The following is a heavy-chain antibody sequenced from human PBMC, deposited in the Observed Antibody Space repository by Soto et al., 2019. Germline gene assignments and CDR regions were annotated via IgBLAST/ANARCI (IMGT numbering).Heavy chain of an antibody. CDR2: ISSSSTYI. J-gene: IGHJ6*02. V-gene: IGHV3-21*01. Sequence: EVQLVESGGGLVKPGGSLRLSCAASGFSFSTYSMSWVRQAPGKGLEWVSAISSSSTYIYYGDSVKGRFTISRDNAKNSLYLQMNSLRAEDTAVYYCARIGTAAAIGTYGMDVWGQGTTVTVSS. CDR3: ARIGTAAAIGTYGMDV. D-gene: IGHD2-2*01. CDR1: GFSFSTYS.